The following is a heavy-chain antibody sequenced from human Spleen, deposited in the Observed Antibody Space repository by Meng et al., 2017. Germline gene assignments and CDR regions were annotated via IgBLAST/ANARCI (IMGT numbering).Heavy chain of an antibody. Sequence: GESLKISCAASGFTVSSNYMSWVRQAPGKGLEWVSVIYSGGTTYYADSVKGRFTISRDNSKNTVYLQMNSLGAEDTAVYFCARWDYGSSSYFDYWGQGTLVTVSS. CDR1: GFTVSSNY. D-gene: IGHD3-22*01. J-gene: IGHJ4*02. V-gene: IGHV3-53*01. CDR3: ARWDYGSSSYFDY. CDR2: IYSGGTT.